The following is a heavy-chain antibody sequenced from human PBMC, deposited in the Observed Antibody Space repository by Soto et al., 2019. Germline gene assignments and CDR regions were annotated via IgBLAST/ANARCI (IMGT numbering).Heavy chain of an antibody. V-gene: IGHV4-31*03. CDR1: GASFSSGDYY. CDR2: IYYTGNT. D-gene: IGHD3-3*01. CDR3: ARPTGTIFSFDI. Sequence: QVQLKESGPGLVKPSQTLSLTCTVSGASFSSGDYYWNWIRQHPGKGLEWIGYIYYTGNTYYNPSLTSRVTISLDTSKNHFSLNLTSVTAADTAVYYCARPTGTIFSFDIWGQGTMVTVSS. J-gene: IGHJ3*02.